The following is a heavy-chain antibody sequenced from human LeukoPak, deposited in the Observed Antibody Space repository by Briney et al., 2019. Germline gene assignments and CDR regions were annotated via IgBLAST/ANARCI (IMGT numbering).Heavy chain of an antibody. CDR3: ARSQNSGIAVAGKLAAFDI. CDR1: GFTFNTYG. Sequence: PGGSLRLSCAASGFTFNTYGMHWVRQAPGKGLEWVAVIWSDGSQKYYADSVKGRFTISRDNSKNTLYLQMNSLRAEDTAVYYCARSQNSGIAVAGKLAAFDIWGQGTMVTVSS. CDR2: IWSDGSQK. D-gene: IGHD6-19*01. J-gene: IGHJ3*02. V-gene: IGHV3-33*01.